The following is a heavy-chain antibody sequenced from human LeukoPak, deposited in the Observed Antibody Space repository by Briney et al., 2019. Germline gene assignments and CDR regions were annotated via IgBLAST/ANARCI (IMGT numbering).Heavy chain of an antibody. V-gene: IGHV3-11*06. CDR1: GSTFSDYY. J-gene: IGHJ3*02. D-gene: IGHD2/OR15-2a*01. CDR3: LPLLSRPYVEDGFDI. CDR2: ISSSSSYT. Sequence: GGSLRLSCTASGSTFSDYYMSWIRQAPGKGLEWVSYISSSSSYTKYADSVKGRFTISRDNARNSLYLQMNSLRAEDTAVYYCLPLLSRPYVEDGFDIWGQGTMVTVSS.